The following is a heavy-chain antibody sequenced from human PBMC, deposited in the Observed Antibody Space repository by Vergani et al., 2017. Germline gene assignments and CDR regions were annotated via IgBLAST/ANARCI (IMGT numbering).Heavy chain of an antibody. Sequence: QVQLVQSGAEVKKPGSSVKVSCKASGGTFSSYAISWVRQAPGQGLEWMGRIIPIFGTANYAQKFQGRVTITADESTSTAYMELSSLSSVPAADTAVYYCARVPHRRDRIVVVPSWWFDPWGQGTLVTVSS. V-gene: IGHV1-69*18. D-gene: IGHD2-2*01. CDR2: IIPIFGTA. J-gene: IGHJ5*02. CDR3: ARVPHRRDRIVVVPSWWFDP. CDR1: GGTFSSYA.